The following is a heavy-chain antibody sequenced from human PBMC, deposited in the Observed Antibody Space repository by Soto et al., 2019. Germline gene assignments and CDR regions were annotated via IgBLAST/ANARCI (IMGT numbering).Heavy chain of an antibody. Sequence: GGSLRLSCAASGFTFSSYSMNWVRQAPGKGLEWVSSISSSSSYIYYADSVKGRFTISRDNAKNSLYLQMNSLRAEDTAVYYCARDRLIGFLEWPYWGYMDVWGKGTTVTVSS. D-gene: IGHD3-3*01. J-gene: IGHJ6*03. CDR2: ISSSSSYI. CDR1: GFTFSSYS. CDR3: ARDRLIGFLEWPYWGYMDV. V-gene: IGHV3-21*01.